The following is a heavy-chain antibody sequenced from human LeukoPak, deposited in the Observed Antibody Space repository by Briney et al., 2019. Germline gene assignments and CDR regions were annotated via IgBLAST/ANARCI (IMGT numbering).Heavy chain of an antibody. Sequence: ASVKVSCEASGYTFTRYGISWVRQAPGQGLEWMGWISTYNGNTNYAQKLHGRVTMTTDTSTSTAYMDPRSLRSDDPAVYYCARDNGGGGYSYGSNFDYWGQGTLVTVSS. D-gene: IGHD5-18*01. CDR3: ARDNGGGGYSYGSNFDY. CDR2: ISTYNGNT. J-gene: IGHJ4*02. CDR1: GYTFTRYG. V-gene: IGHV1-18*01.